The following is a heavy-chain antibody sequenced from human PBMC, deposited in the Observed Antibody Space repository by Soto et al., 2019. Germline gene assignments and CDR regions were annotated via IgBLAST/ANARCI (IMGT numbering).Heavy chain of an antibody. Sequence: ASVKVSCKASGYTFTSYDINWVRQATGQGLEWMGWMNPNSGNTGYAQKFQGRVTMTRNTSISTAYMELSSLRSEDTAVYYCAKAIGVRRAPRNFFASGGKGPLVPVS. CDR3: AKAIGVRRAPRNFFAS. D-gene: IGHD3-10*01. CDR1: GYTFTSYD. J-gene: IGHJ4*02. CDR2: MNPNSGNT. V-gene: IGHV1-8*01.